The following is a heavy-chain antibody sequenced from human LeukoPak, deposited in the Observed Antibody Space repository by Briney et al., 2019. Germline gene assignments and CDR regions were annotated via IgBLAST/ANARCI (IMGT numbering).Heavy chain of an antibody. CDR1: GFTFSSYE. V-gene: IGHV3-48*03. Sequence: GGSLRLSFAASGFTFSSYEMNWVRQAPGKGLEWVSYISSSGSTIYYADSVKGRFTISRDNAKNSLYLQMNSLRAEDTAVYYCARDSSGWYSNWFDPWGQGTLVTVSS. D-gene: IGHD6-19*01. CDR2: ISSSGSTI. CDR3: ARDSSGWYSNWFDP. J-gene: IGHJ5*02.